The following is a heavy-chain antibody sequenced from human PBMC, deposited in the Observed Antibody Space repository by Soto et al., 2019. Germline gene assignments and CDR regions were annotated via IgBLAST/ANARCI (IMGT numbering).Heavy chain of an antibody. J-gene: IGHJ6*02. CDR1: GGSISSSSYY. CDR2: IYYSGST. V-gene: IGHV4-39*01. D-gene: IGHD2-2*01. Sequence: QLQLQESGPGLVKPSETLSLTCTVSGGSISSSSYYWGWIRQPPGKGLEWIGSIYYSGSTYYNPSLKSRVTISVDTSKNQFSLKLSSVTAADTAVYYCARHQGYCSSTSCYVDYYYGMDVWGQGTTVTVSS. CDR3: ARHQGYCSSTSCYVDYYYGMDV.